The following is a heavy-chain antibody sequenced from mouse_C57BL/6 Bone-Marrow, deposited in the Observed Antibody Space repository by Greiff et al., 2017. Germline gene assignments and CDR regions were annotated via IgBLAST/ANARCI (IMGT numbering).Heavy chain of an antibody. J-gene: IGHJ4*01. CDR3: ARQDYDYAFYAMDY. CDR1: GFTFSDYY. CDR2: ISNGGGST. Sequence: VKLVESGGGLVQPGGSLKLSCAASGFTFSDYYMYWVRQTPEKRLEWVAYISNGGGSTYYPDTVKGRVTISRDNAKNTLYLQMSRLKSEDTAMYYCARQDYDYAFYAMDYWGQGTSVTVSS. V-gene: IGHV5-12*01. D-gene: IGHD2-4*01.